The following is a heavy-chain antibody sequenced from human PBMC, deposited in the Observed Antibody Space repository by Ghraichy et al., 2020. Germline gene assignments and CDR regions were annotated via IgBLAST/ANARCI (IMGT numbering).Heavy chain of an antibody. V-gene: IGHV3-30-3*01. CDR2: ISYDGSNK. J-gene: IGHJ6*02. Sequence: GGSLRLSCAASGFTFSSYAMHWVRQAPGKGLEWVAIISYDGSNKYYADSVKGRFTISRDNSKNTLYLQMNSLRAEDTAVYYCARDRIRTVVTPDYYYYYAMDVWGQGTTVTVSS. CDR3: ARDRIRTVVTPDYYYYYAMDV. D-gene: IGHD4-23*01. CDR1: GFTFSSYA.